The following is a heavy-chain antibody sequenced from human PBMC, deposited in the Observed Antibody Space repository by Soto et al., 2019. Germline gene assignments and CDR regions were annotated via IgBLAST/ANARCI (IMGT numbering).Heavy chain of an antibody. V-gene: IGHV1-69*13. D-gene: IGHD3-9*01. Sequence: SVKVSCKASGGTFSSYAISWVRQAPGQGLEWMGGIIPIFGTANYAQKLQGRVTITADESTSTAYMALSSLRSEDTAVYYCARGLYDLLTGYPLYFDYWGQGTLVTVSS. CDR1: GGTFSSYA. CDR2: IIPIFGTA. J-gene: IGHJ4*02. CDR3: ARGLYDLLTGYPLYFDY.